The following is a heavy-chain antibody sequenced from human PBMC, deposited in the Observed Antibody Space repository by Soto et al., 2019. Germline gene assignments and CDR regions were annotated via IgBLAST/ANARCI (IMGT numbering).Heavy chain of an antibody. D-gene: IGHD2-15*01. V-gene: IGHV3-53*01. CDR2: SYSGGST. CDR3: ARDTAATHNYYFDY. CDR1: GFTVSTNY. J-gene: IGHJ4*02. Sequence: GGSLRLSCVVSGFTVSTNYMTWVRQTPGKGLEWVSVSYSGGSTYYADSVKCRFTISKDNSKNTLYLQMSSLRAEDTAVYYCARDTAATHNYYFDYWGQGTLVTVS.